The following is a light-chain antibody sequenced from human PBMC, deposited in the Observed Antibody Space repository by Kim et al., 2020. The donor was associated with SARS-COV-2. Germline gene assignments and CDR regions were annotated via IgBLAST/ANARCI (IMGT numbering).Light chain of an antibody. Sequence: DIQMTQSPSSLSASVGDRVTITCRASQGINRDLAWFLQKPGKAPKSLIFGASSLQSGVSSKFSGSGSGTEFTLTISSLQAEDFATYYCQQYNNYPFTFGGGTKVDIK. CDR1: QGINRD. J-gene: IGKJ4*01. V-gene: IGKV1-16*02. CDR2: GAS. CDR3: QQYNNYPFT.